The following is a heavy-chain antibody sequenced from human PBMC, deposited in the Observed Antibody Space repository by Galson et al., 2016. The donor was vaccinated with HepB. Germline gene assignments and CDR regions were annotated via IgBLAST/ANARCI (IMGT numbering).Heavy chain of an antibody. J-gene: IGHJ4*02. CDR3: AKGYDIAAGGVGDYFDH. CDR1: GFSIGHNA. CDR2: TSYDGKNK. D-gene: IGHD6-13*01. Sequence: SLRLSCAASGFSIGHNAMHWVRQAPGKGLEWVAVTSYDGKNKYYADSVKGRVTISKDNAKNTLYLQMNSLRSEDTAVYYCAKGYDIAAGGVGDYFDHWGQGTLVTVSS. V-gene: IGHV3-30*04.